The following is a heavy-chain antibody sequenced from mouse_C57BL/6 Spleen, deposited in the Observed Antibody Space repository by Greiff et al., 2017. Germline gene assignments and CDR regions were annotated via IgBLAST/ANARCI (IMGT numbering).Heavy chain of an antibody. J-gene: IGHJ1*03. V-gene: IGHV1-81*01. CDR1: GYTFTSYG. D-gene: IGHD1-1*01. CDR3: ARSSGSSFYWYFDV. CDR2: IYPRSGNT. Sequence: VQLQQSGAELARPGASVKLSCKASGYTFTSYGISWVKQRTGQGLEWIGEIYPRSGNTYYNEKFKGKATLTADKSSSTAYMELRSLPSEDSAVYFCARSSGSSFYWYFDVWGTGTTVTVSS.